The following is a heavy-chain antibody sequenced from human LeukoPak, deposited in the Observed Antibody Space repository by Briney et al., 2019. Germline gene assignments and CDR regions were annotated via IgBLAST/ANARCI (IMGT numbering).Heavy chain of an antibody. CDR1: GFTFSSYA. CDR2: ISYDGSNK. Sequence: GGSLRLSCAASGFTFSSYAMHWVRQAPGKGLEWVAVISYDGSNKYYADSVKGRFTISRDNSKNTLYLQMNSLRAEDTAVYYCARGEDGMDVWGQGTTVTVSS. CDR3: ARGEDGMDV. V-gene: IGHV3-30*01. J-gene: IGHJ6*02.